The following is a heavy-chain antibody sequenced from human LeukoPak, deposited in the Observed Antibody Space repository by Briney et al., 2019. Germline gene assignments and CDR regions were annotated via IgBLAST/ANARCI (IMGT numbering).Heavy chain of an antibody. CDR3: AREHVTIFGVVKDPLGY. CDR1: GFIFSSYS. CDR2: ISSGSNYI. V-gene: IGHV3-21*01. Sequence: GGSLRLSCAASGFIFSSYSMNWVRQAPGKGLEWVSSISSGSNYIYYADSVKGRFSISRVNSKNSLYLQMNSLRAEDTAVYYCAREHVTIFGVVKDPLGYWGQGTLVTVSS. J-gene: IGHJ4*02. D-gene: IGHD3-3*01.